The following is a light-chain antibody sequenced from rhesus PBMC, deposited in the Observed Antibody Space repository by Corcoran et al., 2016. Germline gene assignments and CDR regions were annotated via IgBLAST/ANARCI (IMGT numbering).Light chain of an antibody. CDR3: QQHDNSPRT. V-gene: IGKV1-69*01. Sequence: DIQMTQSPSSLSASVGDRVTITCRASQGISNWLDWYQQKRRKAPKLLIYRASNLETGGPSRFSGSGARIDFTLTISSLQPEDIATYYCQQHDNSPRTFGQGTKVEIK. J-gene: IGKJ1*01. CDR2: RAS. CDR1: QGISNW.